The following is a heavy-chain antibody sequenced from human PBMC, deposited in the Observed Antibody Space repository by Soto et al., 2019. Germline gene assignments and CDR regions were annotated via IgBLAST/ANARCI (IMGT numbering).Heavy chain of an antibody. J-gene: IGHJ5*02. CDR1: GGTFSSYS. CDR2: VIPILGMA. CDR3: ARGGAVVVPGAVDRHNWFDP. V-gene: IGHV1-69*02. Sequence: QVQLVQSGAEVKKPGSSVKVSCEASGGTFSSYSFSWVRQAPGQGLEWMGRVIPILGMANYAQKFQGRVTITADKSTSTVYLELGSLGSEDTAVYYCARGGAVVVPGAVDRHNWFDPWGQGTLVTVSS. D-gene: IGHD2-2*01.